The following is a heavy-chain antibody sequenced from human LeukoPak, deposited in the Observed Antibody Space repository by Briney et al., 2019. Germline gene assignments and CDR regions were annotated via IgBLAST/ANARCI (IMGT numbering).Heavy chain of an antibody. CDR3: ARAGPTMVRGVGSDY. CDR1: GVTFSSDS. Sequence: GGALRLSCAASGVTFSSDSMNWGRQAPGKGGERGSSISSRRGEIYYAESVRGGVTISRENAKKSLYMQMNRVRDEGTGLYNSARAGPTMVRGVGSDYWGQATLVTVSS. V-gene: IGHV3-21*01. J-gene: IGHJ4*02. CDR2: ISSRRGEI. D-gene: IGHD3-10*01.